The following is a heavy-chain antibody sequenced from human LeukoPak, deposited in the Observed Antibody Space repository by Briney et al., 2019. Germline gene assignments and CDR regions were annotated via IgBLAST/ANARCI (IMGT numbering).Heavy chain of an antibody. V-gene: IGHV1-2*02. CDR1: GYSFTGSY. CDR2: MNPNNGAT. J-gene: IGHJ5*02. D-gene: IGHD3-10*01. Sequence: ASVKVSCKASGYSFTGSYLHWVRQAPGQGLEWMGWMNPNNGATKYAQNFQGRVTMARDTSTSTAYLDLSNLRFDVRAVYYCAIGGTGTTGRSFDAWGQGTLVIASS. CDR3: AIGGTGTTGRSFDA.